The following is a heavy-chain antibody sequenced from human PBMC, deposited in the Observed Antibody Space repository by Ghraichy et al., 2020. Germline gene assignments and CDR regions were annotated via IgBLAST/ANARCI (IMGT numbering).Heavy chain of an antibody. V-gene: IGHV1-8*01. Sequence: ASVKVSCKASGYTFTSYDINWVRQATGQGLEWMGWMNPNSGNTGYAQKFQGRVTMTRNTSISTAYMELSSLRSEDTAVYYCARVRSPKRGGRYWFDPWGQGILVTVSS. CDR3: ARVRSPKRGGRYWFDP. J-gene: IGHJ5*02. D-gene: IGHD3-16*01. CDR1: GYTFTSYD. CDR2: MNPNSGNT.